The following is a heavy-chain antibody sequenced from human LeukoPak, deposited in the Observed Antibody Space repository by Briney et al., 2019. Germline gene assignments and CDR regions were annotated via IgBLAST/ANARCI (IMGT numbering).Heavy chain of an antibody. CDR3: SRDWPLVITDS. V-gene: IGHV1-18*01. J-gene: IGHJ4*02. CDR1: GYTFTKYG. D-gene: IGHD3-22*01. Sequence: GASLKVSCKASGYTFTKYGISWLRQAPGQGLKWMGRIDTNSGDTHFAQKFQDRVTMTTDTSTTTAYMELRSLTSDDTAVYFCSRDWPLVITDSWGQGTLVTVSS. CDR2: IDTNSGDT.